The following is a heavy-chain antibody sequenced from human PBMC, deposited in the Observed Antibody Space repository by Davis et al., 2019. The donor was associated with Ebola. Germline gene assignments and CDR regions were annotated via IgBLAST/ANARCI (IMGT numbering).Heavy chain of an antibody. CDR2: INHSGST. D-gene: IGHD3-3*01. CDR1: GGSFSGYY. J-gene: IGHJ6*04. CDR3: ARDLEDGMDV. V-gene: IGHV4-34*01. Sequence: MPSETLSLTCAVYGGSFSGYYWSWIRQPPGKGLEWIGEINHSGSTNYNPSLKSRVTISVDTSKNQFSLKLSSVTAADTAVYYCARDLEDGMDVWGKGTTVTVSS.